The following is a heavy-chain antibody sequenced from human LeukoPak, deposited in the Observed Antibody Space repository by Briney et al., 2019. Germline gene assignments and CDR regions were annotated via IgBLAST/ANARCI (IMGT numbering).Heavy chain of an antibody. CDR1: GFTFSSYW. Sequence: PGGSLRLSCAASGFTFSSYWMSWVRQAPGKGLEWVANIKQDGSEKYYVDSVKGRFTISRDNAKNSLYLQMNSLRAEDTAVYYCARVALDYGDYIDWYFDLWGRGTLVTVSS. CDR3: ARVALDYGDYIDWYFDL. V-gene: IGHV3-7*04. CDR2: IKQDGSEK. J-gene: IGHJ2*01. D-gene: IGHD4-17*01.